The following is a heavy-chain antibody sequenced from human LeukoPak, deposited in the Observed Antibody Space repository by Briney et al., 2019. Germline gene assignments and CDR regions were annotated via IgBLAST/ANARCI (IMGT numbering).Heavy chain of an antibody. CDR1: GFTFSSYE. J-gene: IGHJ4*02. CDR2: ISSSGSTI. Sequence: GGSLILSCAASGFTFSSYEMNWVRQAPGKGLEWVSYISSSGSTIYYADSVKGRFTISRDNAKNSLYLQMNSLRAEDTALYYCARGLTYGIDYWGQGTLVTVSS. D-gene: IGHD3-9*01. V-gene: IGHV3-48*03. CDR3: ARGLTYGIDY.